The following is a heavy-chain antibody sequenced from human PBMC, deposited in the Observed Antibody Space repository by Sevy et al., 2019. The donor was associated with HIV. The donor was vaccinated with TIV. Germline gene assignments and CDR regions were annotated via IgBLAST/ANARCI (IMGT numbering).Heavy chain of an antibody. J-gene: IGHJ4*02. CDR1: GYTFTSFD. Sequence: ASVKVSCKACGYTFTSFDIKWVRQAPGQGLEWMGWMNPNNGNTGYAQNFQGRVIMTSNISISTAYMELSNLRSEDTAVYYCARMGYSYGYAVDFWGQGHLVTVSS. V-gene: IGHV1-8*01. CDR3: ARMGYSYGYAVDF. CDR2: MNPNNGNT. D-gene: IGHD5-18*01.